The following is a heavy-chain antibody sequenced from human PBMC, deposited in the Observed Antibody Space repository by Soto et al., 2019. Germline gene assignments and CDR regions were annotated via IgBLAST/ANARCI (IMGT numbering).Heavy chain of an antibody. Sequence: SVRVSCKASGGTFSSYAISWVRQAPGQGLEWMGGIIPIFGTANYAQKFQGRVTITADESTSTAYMELSSLRSEDTAVYYCARTRELPIVNWFDPCGQGTLVTVSS. CDR1: GGTFSSYA. CDR2: IIPIFGTA. V-gene: IGHV1-69*13. CDR3: ARTRELPIVNWFDP. D-gene: IGHD1-26*01. J-gene: IGHJ5*02.